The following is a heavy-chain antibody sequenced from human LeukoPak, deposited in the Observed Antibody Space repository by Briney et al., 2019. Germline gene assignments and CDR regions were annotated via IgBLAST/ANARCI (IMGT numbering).Heavy chain of an antibody. Sequence: PSETLSLTCAVYGGSSSDNYWSWIRQPPGEGLEWIGEINHSGGTNYNPSLKSRVTISQDTSKNQFFLKLYFVTAADTAVYYCARGRWDVRFQNWGQGTLVTVSS. CDR1: GGSSSDNY. CDR3: ARGRWDVRFQN. D-gene: IGHD4-23*01. CDR2: INHSGGT. V-gene: IGHV4-34*01. J-gene: IGHJ1*01.